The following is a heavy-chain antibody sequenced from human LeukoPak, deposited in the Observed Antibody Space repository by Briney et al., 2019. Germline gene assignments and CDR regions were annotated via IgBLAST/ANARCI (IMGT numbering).Heavy chain of an antibody. CDR2: IIPIFGTA. CDR1: GGTFSSYA. J-gene: IGHJ4*02. CDR3: AGGGQTYYYDSSGSKGFDY. V-gene: IGHV1-69*01. D-gene: IGHD3-22*01. Sequence: SVKVSCKASGGTFSSYAISWVRQAPGQGLEWVGGIIPIFGTANYAQKFQGRVTITADVSTSTAYMELSSLRSEDTAVYYCAGGGQTYYYDSSGSKGFDYWGQGTLVTVSS.